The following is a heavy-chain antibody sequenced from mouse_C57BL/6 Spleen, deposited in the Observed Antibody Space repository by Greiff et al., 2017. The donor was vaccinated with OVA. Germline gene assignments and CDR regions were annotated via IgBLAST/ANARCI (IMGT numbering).Heavy chain of an antibody. CDR1: GFTFSSYA. Sequence: EVMLVESGGGLVKPGGSLKLSCAASGFTFSSYAMSWVRQTPEKRLEWVATISDGGSYTYYPDNVKGRFTISRDNAKNNLYLQMSHLKSEDTAMYYCARGGTTVVATRWYFDVWGTGTTVTVSS. CDR3: ARGGTTVVATRWYFDV. CDR2: ISDGGSYT. J-gene: IGHJ1*03. V-gene: IGHV5-4*03. D-gene: IGHD1-1*01.